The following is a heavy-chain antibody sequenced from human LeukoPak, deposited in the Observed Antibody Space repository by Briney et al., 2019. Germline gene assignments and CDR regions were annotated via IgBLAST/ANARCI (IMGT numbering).Heavy chain of an antibody. CDR1: GYTLTELS. D-gene: IGHD3-22*01. J-gene: IGHJ4*02. Sequence: ASVKVSCTVSGYTLTELSMHWVRQAPGKGLEWMGGFDPEDGETIYAQKFQGRVTMTEDTSTDTAYMELSSLRSEDTAVYYCATKQRSRYYYDSSGSQYFDYWGQGTLVTVSS. CDR2: FDPEDGET. V-gene: IGHV1-24*01. CDR3: ATKQRSRYYYDSSGSQYFDY.